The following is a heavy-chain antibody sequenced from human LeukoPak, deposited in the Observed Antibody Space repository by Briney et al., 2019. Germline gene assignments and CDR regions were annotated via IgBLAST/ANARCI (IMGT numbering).Heavy chain of an antibody. CDR3: AKEMAAAGTPEYFQH. J-gene: IGHJ1*01. V-gene: IGHV3-23*01. CDR1: GFTFSSYA. CDR2: ISGSGGST. Sequence: TGGSLRLSCAASGFTFSSYAMSWVRQAPGKGLDWVSAISGSGGSTYYADSVKGRFTISRDNSKNTLYLQMNSLRAEDTAVYYCAKEMAAAGTPEYFQHWGQGTLVTVSS. D-gene: IGHD6-13*01.